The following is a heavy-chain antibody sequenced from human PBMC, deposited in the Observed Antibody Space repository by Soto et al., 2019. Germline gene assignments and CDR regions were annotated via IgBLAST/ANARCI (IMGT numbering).Heavy chain of an antibody. D-gene: IGHD2-2*01. V-gene: IGHV1-69*06. CDR2: ISPIFGTA. CDR3: ARDLPPDYCSSTSCYSYGMGV. Sequence: SVKVSCKASGGTFSSYAISWVRQAPGQGLAWMGWISPIFGTANYAQKFQGRVTITADKSTSTAYMELSSLRSEDTAVYYCARDLPPDYCSSTSCYSYGMGVWGQGTTVTVSS. J-gene: IGHJ6*02. CDR1: GGTFSSYA.